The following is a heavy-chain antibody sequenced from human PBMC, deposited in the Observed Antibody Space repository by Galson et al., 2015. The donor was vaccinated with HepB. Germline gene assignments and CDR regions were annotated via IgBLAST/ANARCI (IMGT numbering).Heavy chain of an antibody. CDR3: ARPLWVGQLLYGFDM. V-gene: IGHV3-20*04. D-gene: IGHD3-10*01. J-gene: IGHJ3*02. CDR1: GFTFDDYG. CDR2: LNGKGEKT. Sequence: SMRLSCAAFGFTFDDYGMSWVRQVPGKGPEGAPGLNGKGEKTMYAASVKGRFTISRDNAKNSLYLQMDSLRVEDTALYYCARPLWVGQLLYGFDMWGQGTMVIVSS.